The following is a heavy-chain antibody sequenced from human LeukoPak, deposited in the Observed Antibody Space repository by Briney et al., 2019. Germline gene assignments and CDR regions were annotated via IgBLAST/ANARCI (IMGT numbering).Heavy chain of an antibody. CDR1: GGSISSYY. CDR3: ARGRELTGVAGHYSFDY. Sequence: PSETLSLTCTVSGGSISSYYWSWIRQPPGEGLEWIGYIWYSGRTNYNPSLESRVTFSLDTSNNQFSLDVTSVTAADTAVYFCARGRELTGVAGHYSFDYWGQGILVSVSS. CDR2: IWYSGRT. D-gene: IGHD1-26*01. V-gene: IGHV4-59*12. J-gene: IGHJ4*02.